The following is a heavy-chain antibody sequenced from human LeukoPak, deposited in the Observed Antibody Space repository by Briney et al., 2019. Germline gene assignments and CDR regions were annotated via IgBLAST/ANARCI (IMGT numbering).Heavy chain of an antibody. D-gene: IGHD3-22*01. CDR2: IYYSGST. Sequence: SETLSLTCTVSGGSISSSSYYWGWIRQPPGKGLEWIGSIYYSGSTYYNPSLKSRVTISVDTSKNQFSLKLSSVTAADTAVYYCARDGDYYYDSSGWSWFDPWGQGTLVTVSS. V-gene: IGHV4-39*02. CDR1: GGSISSSSYY. J-gene: IGHJ5*02. CDR3: ARDGDYYYDSSGWSWFDP.